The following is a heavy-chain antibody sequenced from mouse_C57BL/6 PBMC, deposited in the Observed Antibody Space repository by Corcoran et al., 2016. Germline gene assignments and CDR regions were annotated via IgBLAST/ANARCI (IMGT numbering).Heavy chain of an antibody. V-gene: IGHV9-3*01. J-gene: IGHJ2*01. Sequence: QIQLVQSGPELKKPGETVKISCKASGYTFTTYGMSWVKQAPGKGLKWMGWINTYSGVPTYADDFKGRFAFSLETSASTAYLQINNLKNEDTATYFCASLRYYSNYFFDYWGQGTTLTVSS. D-gene: IGHD2-5*01. CDR2: INTYSGVP. CDR3: ASLRYYSNYFFDY. CDR1: GYTFTTYG.